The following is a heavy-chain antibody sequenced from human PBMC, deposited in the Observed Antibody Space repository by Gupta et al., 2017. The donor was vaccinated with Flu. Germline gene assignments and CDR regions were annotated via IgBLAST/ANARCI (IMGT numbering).Heavy chain of an antibody. V-gene: IGHV4-4*07. CDR3: ARNPISTGWPFDS. J-gene: IGHJ4*02. D-gene: IGHD6-19*01. Sequence: ISNYNWNWIREAAGKGLEWIGGIYSSGGTNYNPSLKSRVTMSVDTSKNQFSLNLSSMTAADTAVYYCARNPISTGWPFDSWGQGTLVTVSS. CDR1: ISNYN. CDR2: IYSSGGT.